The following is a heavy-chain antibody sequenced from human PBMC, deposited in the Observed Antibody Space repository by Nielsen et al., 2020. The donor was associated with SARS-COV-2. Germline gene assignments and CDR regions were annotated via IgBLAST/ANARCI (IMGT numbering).Heavy chain of an antibody. V-gene: IGHV3-30*18. CDR2: ISYDGSNK. Sequence: GESLKISCAASGFTFSSYGMHWVCQAPGKGLEWVAVISYDGSNKYYADSVKGRFTISRDNSKNTLYLQMNSLRAEDTAVYYCAKGGGRQWLVHGYWGQGTLVTVSS. CDR3: AKGGGRQWLVHGY. CDR1: GFTFSSYG. J-gene: IGHJ4*02. D-gene: IGHD6-19*01.